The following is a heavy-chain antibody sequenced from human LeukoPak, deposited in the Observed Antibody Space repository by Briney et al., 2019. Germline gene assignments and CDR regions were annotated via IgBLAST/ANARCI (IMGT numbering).Heavy chain of an antibody. CDR2: INPNSGGT. D-gene: IGHD5-18*01. J-gene: IGHJ4*02. CDR3: ARDEREGRYSYGLFDY. CDR1: GYTFTGYY. V-gene: IGHV1-2*02. Sequence: GASVKVSCKASGYTFTGYYMHWVRQAPGQGLEWTGWINPNSGGTNYAQKFQGRVTMTRDTSISTAYMELSRLRSDDTAVYYCARDEREGRYSYGLFDYWGQGTLVTVSS.